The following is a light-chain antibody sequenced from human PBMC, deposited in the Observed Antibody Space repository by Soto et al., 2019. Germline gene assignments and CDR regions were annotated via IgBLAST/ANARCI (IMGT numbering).Light chain of an antibody. CDR3: QQSYSTPWT. CDR1: QGLSSY. J-gene: IGKJ1*01. CDR2: AAS. V-gene: IGKV1-39*01. Sequence: DIQLTQSPSFLSASVGDRVTITCRASQGLSSYLAWYQQKPGKAPNLLIYAASSLQSGVPSRFSGSGSGTDFTLTISSLQPEDFATYYCQQSYSTPWTFGQGTKVDI.